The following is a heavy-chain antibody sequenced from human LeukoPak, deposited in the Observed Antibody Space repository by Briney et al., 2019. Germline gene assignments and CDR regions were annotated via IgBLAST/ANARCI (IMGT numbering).Heavy chain of an antibody. CDR3: AATANNWFDP. CDR2: IKQDGSEK. J-gene: IGHJ5*02. D-gene: IGHD5-18*01. CDR1: EFPFSSNL. V-gene: IGHV3-7*05. Sequence: GGSLRLSCVASEFPFSSNLMSWVRQAPGKGLEWVAVIKQDGSEKYYVDSLKGRFIISRDNAQNSLYLQMNSLRVEDQAVYYCAATANNWFDPWGQGTLVTVSS.